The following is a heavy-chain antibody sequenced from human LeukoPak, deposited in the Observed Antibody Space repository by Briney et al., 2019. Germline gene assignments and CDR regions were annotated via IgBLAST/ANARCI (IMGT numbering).Heavy chain of an antibody. Sequence: SETLSLTCAVSGGSISSNHWWNWVRLPPGKGLEWIGEIYHSGSTNYNPSLKSRVTISVDKPKNQFSLKLSSIDAADTAVYYCARGLGAREVGYWAQGTLVTVSS. J-gene: IGHJ4*02. CDR2: IYHSGST. CDR3: ARGLGAREVGY. D-gene: IGHD1-26*01. V-gene: IGHV4-4*02. CDR1: GGSISSNHW.